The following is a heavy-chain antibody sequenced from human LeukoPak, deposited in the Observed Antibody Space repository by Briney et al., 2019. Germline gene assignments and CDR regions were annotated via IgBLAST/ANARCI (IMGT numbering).Heavy chain of an antibody. D-gene: IGHD3-9*01. J-gene: IGHJ4*02. V-gene: IGHV4-30-4*01. CDR3: ARVYYDWLLFYFDY. CDR2: IYYSGST. CDR1: GGSISSGDYY. Sequence: SQTLSLTCTVSGGSISSGDYYWSWIRQPPGKGLEWIGYIYYSGSTYYNPSLKSRVTISVDTSKNQFSLKLSSVTAADTAVYSCARVYYDWLLFYFDYWGQGTLVTVSS.